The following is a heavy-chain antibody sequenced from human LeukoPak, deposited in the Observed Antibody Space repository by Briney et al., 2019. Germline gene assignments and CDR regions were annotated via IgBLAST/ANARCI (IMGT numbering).Heavy chain of an antibody. D-gene: IGHD2-21*02. CDR1: GYTFTSYD. V-gene: IGHV1-8*01. CDR3: ARGLTVVVTAIPGY. CDR2: MNPNSGNT. Sequence: ASVKVSCKASGYTFTSYDINWVRQATGQGLEWMGWMNPNSGNTGYAQKFQDRVIMTRNTSISTAYMELSSLRSEDTAVYYCARGLTVVVTAIPGYWGQGTLVTVSS. J-gene: IGHJ4*02.